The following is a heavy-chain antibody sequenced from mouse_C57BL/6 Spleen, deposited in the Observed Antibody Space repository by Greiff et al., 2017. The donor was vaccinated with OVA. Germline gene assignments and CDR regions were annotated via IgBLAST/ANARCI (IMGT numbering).Heavy chain of an antibody. D-gene: IGHD2-4*01. CDR2: IHPNSGST. V-gene: IGHV1-64*01. CDR1: GYTFTSYW. J-gene: IGHJ4*01. CDR3: AREDYDGGAAMDY. Sequence: QVQLQQPGAELVKPGASVKLSCKASGYTFTSYWMHWVKQRPGQGLEWIGMIHPNSGSTNYNEKFKSKATLTVDKSSSTAYMQLSSLTSEDSAVYYCAREDYDGGAAMDYGGQGTSVTVSS.